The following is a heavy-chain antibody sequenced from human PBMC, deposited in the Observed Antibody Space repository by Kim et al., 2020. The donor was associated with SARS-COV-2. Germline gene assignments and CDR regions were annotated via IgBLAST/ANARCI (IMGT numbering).Heavy chain of an antibody. CDR1: GYSFTSYW. Sequence: GESLKISCKGSGYSFTSYWIGWVRQMPGKGLEWMGIIYPGDSDTRYSPSFQGQVTISADKSISTAYLQWSSLKASDTAMYYCARRGYYYGSGSLNGMDVWGQGTTVTVSS. CDR3: ARRGYYYGSGSLNGMDV. D-gene: IGHD3-10*01. V-gene: IGHV5-51*01. CDR2: IYPGDSDT. J-gene: IGHJ6*02.